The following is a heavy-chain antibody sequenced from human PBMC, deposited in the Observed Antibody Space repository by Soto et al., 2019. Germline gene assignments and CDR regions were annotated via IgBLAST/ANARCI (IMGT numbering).Heavy chain of an antibody. V-gene: IGHV4-59*12. J-gene: IGHJ4*02. CDR1: GDSISTYY. Sequence: SETLSLTCTVSGDSISTYYWSWIRQPPGKGLEWIGYVHYSGATDYNPSLKSRVTISVDTSKNQFSLKLSSVTAADTALYYCAGGIAARPLGYWGQGTLVTVSS. CDR3: AGGIAARPLGY. D-gene: IGHD6-6*01. CDR2: VHYSGAT.